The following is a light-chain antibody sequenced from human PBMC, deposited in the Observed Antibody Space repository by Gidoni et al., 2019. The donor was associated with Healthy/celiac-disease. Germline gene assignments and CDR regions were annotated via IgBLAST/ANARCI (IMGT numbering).Light chain of an antibody. CDR3: SSYTSSSTKV. CDR1: SSDVGGYNY. J-gene: IGLJ1*01. V-gene: IGLV2-14*03. Sequence: QSALTQPASVSGSPGQSITISCTGTSSDVGGYNYVSWYQQHPGKAPKLMIYDVSNRPAGVSNRFSGSKSGNTASLTISGLQDEDEADYDCSSYTSSSTKVFGTGTKVTVL. CDR2: DVS.